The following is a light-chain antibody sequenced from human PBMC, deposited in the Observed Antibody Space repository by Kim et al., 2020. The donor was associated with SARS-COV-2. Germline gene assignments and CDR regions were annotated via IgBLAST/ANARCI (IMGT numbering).Light chain of an antibody. CDR3: QQRSSWPPT. CDR2: DAS. J-gene: IGKJ1*01. CDR1: QSVSSN. V-gene: IGKV3-11*01. Sequence: ENVLTQSPDTLSLSPGERATLSCRASQSVSSNFLAWYQHKPGQAPRLLIYDASNRATGIPARFSGSGSGTDFTLTISSLDPEDFAVYYCQQRSSWPPTFGQGTKVDIK.